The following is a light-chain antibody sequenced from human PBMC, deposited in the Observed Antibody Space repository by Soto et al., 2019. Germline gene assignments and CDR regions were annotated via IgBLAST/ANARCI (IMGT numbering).Light chain of an antibody. CDR1: QSINDK. V-gene: IGKV3-15*01. CDR2: GAS. J-gene: IGKJ1*01. Sequence: ETVMTQSPATLSLSPGERATFSCRASQSINDKVAWYQHKPGQGPRLLIYGASTRATGLPARFSGSWSGTDFTLTISRLESEDFAVYYCQQYNYWPATFGQGNKVEVK. CDR3: QQYNYWPAT.